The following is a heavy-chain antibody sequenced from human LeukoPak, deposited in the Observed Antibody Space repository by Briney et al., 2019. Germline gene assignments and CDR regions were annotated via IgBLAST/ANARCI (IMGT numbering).Heavy chain of an antibody. Sequence: ASVKVSCKASGGTFSSYAISWVRQAPGQGLEWMGGSIPIFGTANYAQKFQGRVTITANESTSTAYMELSSLRSEDTAVYYCARDAESSSWPYNWFDPWGQGTLVTVSS. CDR2: SIPIFGTA. J-gene: IGHJ5*02. V-gene: IGHV1-69*01. CDR1: GGTFSSYA. D-gene: IGHD6-13*01. CDR3: ARDAESSSWPYNWFDP.